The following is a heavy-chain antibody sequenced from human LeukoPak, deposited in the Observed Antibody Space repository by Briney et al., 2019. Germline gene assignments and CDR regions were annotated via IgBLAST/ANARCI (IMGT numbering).Heavy chain of an antibody. V-gene: IGHV4-39*01. CDR1: GGSISSRNYY. J-gene: IGHJ5*02. CDR3: ARTPRIPMLRGGIDP. Sequence: SETLSLTCTVSGGSISSRNYYWGWIRQPPGKGLEWIGGVYYTGTTYSNPSLKSRVTISVDTSKNQFSLRLSSVTAADTAVYYCARTPRIPMLRGGIDPWGQGTLVTVSS. CDR2: VYYTGTT. D-gene: IGHD3-10*01.